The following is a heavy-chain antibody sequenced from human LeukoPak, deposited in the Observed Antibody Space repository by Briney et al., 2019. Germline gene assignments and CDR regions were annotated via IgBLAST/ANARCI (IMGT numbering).Heavy chain of an antibody. Sequence: GGSLRLSCAPSVFTFSRHCMHWVRQAPCKGLEWVAIISNDGSRKYYAHSVEGRFTISRDNSKNTLYLQMDSLRAEDTAVYYCARDRAWNYFDYWGQGTLVTVSS. V-gene: IGHV3-30*03. CDR3: ARDRAWNYFDY. CDR2: ISNDGSRK. J-gene: IGHJ4*02. D-gene: IGHD3-3*01. CDR1: VFTFSRHC.